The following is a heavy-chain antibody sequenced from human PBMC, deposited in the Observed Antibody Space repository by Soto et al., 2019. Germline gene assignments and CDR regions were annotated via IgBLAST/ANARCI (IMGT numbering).Heavy chain of an antibody. CDR1: GGSISSSSYY. CDR2: IYYSGST. J-gene: IGHJ5*02. D-gene: IGHD6-13*01. CDR3: ARALNFIAAAGTPWFDP. Sequence: SETLSLTCTVSGGSISSSSYYWGWIRQPPGKGLEWIGSIYYSGSTYYNPSLKSRVTISVDTSKNQFSLKLSSVTAADTAVYYCARALNFIAAAGTPWFDPWGQGTLVTVSS. V-gene: IGHV4-39*01.